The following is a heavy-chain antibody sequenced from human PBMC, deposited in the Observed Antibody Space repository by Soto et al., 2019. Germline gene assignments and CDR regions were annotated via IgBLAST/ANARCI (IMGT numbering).Heavy chain of an antibody. CDR3: ARGLTIFGVVIGY. CDR2: INSGNGNT. Sequence: QVQLVQSGAEVKKPGASVKLSCKTSGYTFTGYVVDWVRQAPGQGLEWMGWINSGNGNTKYSEKFQGRVTITRDTSARTAYMELNSLTSVDTAVYYCARGLTIFGVVIGYWGQGTLVTVSS. J-gene: IGHJ4*02. V-gene: IGHV1-3*01. CDR1: GYTFTGYV. D-gene: IGHD3-3*01.